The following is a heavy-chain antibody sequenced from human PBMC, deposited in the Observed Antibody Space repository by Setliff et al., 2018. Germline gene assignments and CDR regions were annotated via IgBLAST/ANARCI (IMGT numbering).Heavy chain of an antibody. CDR1: GFTFTSYA. CDR2: ISGSAQTT. V-gene: IGHV3-23*01. Sequence: LRLSCAASGFTFTSYAMRWVRQAPGKGLEWVSSISGSAQTTYYADSVKGRFTISRDNSKNTVYLDVNSLRAEDTAVYYCAKRGPYCSGGTCHYYFDYWGQGTLVTVSS. CDR3: AKRGPYCSGGTCHYYFDY. J-gene: IGHJ4*02. D-gene: IGHD2-15*01.